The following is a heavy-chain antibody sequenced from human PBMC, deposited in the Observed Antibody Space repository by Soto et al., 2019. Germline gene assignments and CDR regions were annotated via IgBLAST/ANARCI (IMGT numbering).Heavy chain of an antibody. CDR3: VKDRYYYDSSAYRSAY. J-gene: IGHJ4*02. Sequence: GGSLRLSCAASGFTFSSYAMSWVRQAPGKGLEWVSAISGSGGSTYYADSVKGWFTISRDNSKNTLYLQMNSLRAEDTAVYYCVKDRYYYDSSAYRSAYWGQGALVTVSS. V-gene: IGHV3-23*01. D-gene: IGHD3-22*01. CDR2: ISGSGGST. CDR1: GFTFSSYA.